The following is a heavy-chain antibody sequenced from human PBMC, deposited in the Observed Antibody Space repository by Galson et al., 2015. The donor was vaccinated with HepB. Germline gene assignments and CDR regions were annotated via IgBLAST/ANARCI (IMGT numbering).Heavy chain of an antibody. Sequence: SVKVSCKASGGTFSSYAISWVRQAPGQGLEWMGGIIPILGIANYAQKFQGRVTITADKSTSTAYMELSSLRSEDTAVYYCARDLGGSGSYHAFDIWGQGTMVTVSS. V-gene: IGHV1-69*10. CDR1: GGTFSSYA. J-gene: IGHJ3*02. CDR3: ARDLGGSGSYHAFDI. D-gene: IGHD3-10*01. CDR2: IIPILGIA.